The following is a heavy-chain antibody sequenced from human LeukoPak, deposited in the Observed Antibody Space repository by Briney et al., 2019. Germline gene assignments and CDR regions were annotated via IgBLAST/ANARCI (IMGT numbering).Heavy chain of an antibody. J-gene: IGHJ4*02. CDR3: ARHRSAGISHAFDY. Sequence: SETLSLTCTVTGGSISSSDYWWNWLRQPPGKGLEWIGNIYYSGSTYYSPSLKTRVTMSIDTSTNQFSLSLTSVTAAYTAVYYCARHRSAGISHAFDYWGQGILVTVSS. CDR1: GGSISSSDYW. V-gene: IGHV4-39*01. D-gene: IGHD1-14*01. CDR2: IYYSGST.